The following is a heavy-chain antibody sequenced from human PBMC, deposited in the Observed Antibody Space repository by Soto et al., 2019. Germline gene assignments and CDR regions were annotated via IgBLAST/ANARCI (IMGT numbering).Heavy chain of an antibody. CDR2: IIPIFGTA. J-gene: IGHJ6*02. CDR3: ARDGIDCSSTSCYEYYYYGMDV. Sequence: SVKVSCKASGGTFSSYAISWVRQAPGQGLEWMGGIIPIFGTANYAQKFQGRVTITADESTSTAYMELSSLRSEDTAVYYCARDGIDCSSTSCYEYYYYGMDVWGQGTTVTVPS. CDR1: GGTFSSYA. D-gene: IGHD2-2*01. V-gene: IGHV1-69*13.